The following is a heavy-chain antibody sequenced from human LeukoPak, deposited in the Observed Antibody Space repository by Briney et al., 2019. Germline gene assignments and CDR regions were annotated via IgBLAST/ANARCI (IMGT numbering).Heavy chain of an antibody. V-gene: IGHV4-34*01. CDR3: ARGSGGSRVYYY. D-gene: IGHD6-13*01. CDR1: GGSFSGYY. Sequence: PSETLSLICAVYGGSFSGYYWSWIRQPPGKGLEWIGEINHSGSTNYNPSLKSRVTISVDTSKNQFSLKLSSVTAADTAVYYCARGSGGSRVYYYWGQGTLVTVSS. J-gene: IGHJ4*02. CDR2: INHSGST.